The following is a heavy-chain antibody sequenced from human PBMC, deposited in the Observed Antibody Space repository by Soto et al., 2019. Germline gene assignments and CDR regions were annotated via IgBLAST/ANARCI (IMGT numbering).Heavy chain of an antibody. CDR3: AKLRWGSDKWFDP. V-gene: IGHV3-66*04. D-gene: IGHD3-10*01. CDR1: GFTVSSNY. CDR2: IYSGGST. Sequence: GGSLRLSCAASGFTVSSNYMTWVRQAPGKGLEWVSVIYSGGSTYYADSVKGRFTISRDNSKNTLYLQMNSLRAEDTAVYYCAKLRWGSDKWFDPWGQGTLVTVSS. J-gene: IGHJ5*02.